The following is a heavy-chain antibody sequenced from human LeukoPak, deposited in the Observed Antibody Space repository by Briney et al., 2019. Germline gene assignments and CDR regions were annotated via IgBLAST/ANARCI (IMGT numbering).Heavy chain of an antibody. J-gene: IGHJ6*03. CDR1: GFTFGDYA. V-gene: IGHV3-49*04. Sequence: GGSLRLSCTGSGFTFGDYAMSWVRQAPGKGLEWVGFIRSKAYGGTTQYAASVKGRFTISRDDSKTIAYLQMYSLKTEDAAVYYCSRRPDYASGNHEYYYHMDVWGKGTTVTISS. D-gene: IGHD3-10*01. CDR2: IRSKAYGGTT. CDR3: SRRPDYASGNHEYYYHMDV.